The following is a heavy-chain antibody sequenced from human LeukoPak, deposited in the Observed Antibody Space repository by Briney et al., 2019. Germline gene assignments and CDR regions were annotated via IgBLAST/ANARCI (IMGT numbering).Heavy chain of an antibody. V-gene: IGHV3-11*04. Sequence: GGSLRLSCAASGSTFSDYYMSWIRQAPGKGLEWVSYISSSGSTIYYADSVKGRFTISRDNAKNSLYLQMNSLRAEDTAVYYCAREPSGTGYYDSSGYYRSLYFQHWGQGTLVTVSS. CDR2: ISSSGSTI. CDR1: GSTFSDYY. D-gene: IGHD3-22*01. CDR3: AREPSGTGYYDSSGYYRSLYFQH. J-gene: IGHJ1*01.